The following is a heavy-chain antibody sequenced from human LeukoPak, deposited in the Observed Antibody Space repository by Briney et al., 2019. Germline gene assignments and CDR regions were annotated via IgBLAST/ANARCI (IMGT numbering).Heavy chain of an antibody. CDR2: INPNSGGT. CDR3: ARGGIGYYDSSGYVDY. CDR1: GYTFTGYY. V-gene: IGHV1-2*02. D-gene: IGHD3-22*01. J-gene: IGHJ4*02. Sequence: ASVKVSRKASGYTFTGYYMHWVRQAPGQGLEWMGWINPNSGGTNYAQKFQGRVTMTRDTSISTAYMELSRLRSDDTAVYYCARGGIGYYDSSGYVDYWGQGTLVTVSS.